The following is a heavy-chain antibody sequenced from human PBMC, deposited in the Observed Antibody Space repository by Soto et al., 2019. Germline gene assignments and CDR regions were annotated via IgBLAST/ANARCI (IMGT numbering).Heavy chain of an antibody. CDR2: IKQDGSEK. CDR3: ARVPLYYYDSSGPRGYFDY. Sequence: LRLSCAASGFTFSSYWMSWVRQAPGKGLEWVANIKQDGSEKYYVDSVKGRFTISRDNAKNSLYLQMNSLRAEDTAVYYCARVPLYYYDSSGPRGYFDYWGQGTLVTVSS. CDR1: GFTFSSYW. D-gene: IGHD3-22*01. V-gene: IGHV3-7*03. J-gene: IGHJ4*02.